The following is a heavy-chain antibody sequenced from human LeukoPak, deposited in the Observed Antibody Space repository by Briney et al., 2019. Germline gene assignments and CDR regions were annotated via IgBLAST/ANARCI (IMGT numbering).Heavy chain of an antibody. CDR2: LSASGRST. Sequence: GGSLRLSCTASGFTFNNYAMSWVRQAPGKGLEWVSALSASGRSTYYADSVEGRFTISRDNSKNTLYLDMNSLRAEDTAVYYCSKEGGGMPAAHPSDHWGQGTLVTVSS. V-gene: IGHV3-23*01. J-gene: IGHJ4*02. D-gene: IGHD2-2*01. CDR1: GFTFNNYA. CDR3: SKEGGGMPAAHPSDH.